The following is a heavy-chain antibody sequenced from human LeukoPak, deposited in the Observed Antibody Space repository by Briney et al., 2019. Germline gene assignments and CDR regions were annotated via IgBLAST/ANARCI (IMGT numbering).Heavy chain of an antibody. D-gene: IGHD3-16*01. CDR3: ASLGGTFDY. V-gene: IGHV3-66*01. J-gene: IGHJ4*02. CDR2: IYSGGST. Sequence: GGSLRLSCAASGFTFSSYSMNWVRQAPVKGLEWVSVIYSGGSTYYADSVKGRFTISRDNSKNTLYLQMNSLRAEDTAVYYCASLGGTFDYWGQGTLVTVSS. CDR1: GFTFSSYS.